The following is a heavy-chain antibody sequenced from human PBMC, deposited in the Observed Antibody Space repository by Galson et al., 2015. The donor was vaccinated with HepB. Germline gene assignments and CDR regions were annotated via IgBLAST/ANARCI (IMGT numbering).Heavy chain of an antibody. D-gene: IGHD2/OR15-2a*01. Sequence: SLRLSCAACGFTFTSYGMSWVPQAPGKGLECVSAISRGGDTSDYADSVKGRFTVSRDSSTNTLYLQMNGLRADDTAIYYCVRGTTAPDYWGQGTLVTVSS. CDR3: VRGTTAPDY. V-gene: IGHV3-23*01. CDR2: ISRGGDTS. CDR1: GFTFTSYG. J-gene: IGHJ4*02.